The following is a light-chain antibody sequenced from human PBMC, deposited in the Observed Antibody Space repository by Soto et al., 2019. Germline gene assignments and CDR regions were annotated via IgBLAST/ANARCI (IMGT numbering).Light chain of an antibody. V-gene: IGLV1-47*01. CDR2: RND. J-gene: IGLJ3*02. CDR1: SSNIGSNY. Sequence: QSVLTQPPSASGTPGQRVTISCSGSSSNIGSNYVYWYQQLPGTAPKLLIYRNDLRPSGVPDRFSASKSGTSASLAISGVRSEDEADYYCGGWDDRLSIGVFGGGTQLTVL. CDR3: GGWDDRLSIGV.